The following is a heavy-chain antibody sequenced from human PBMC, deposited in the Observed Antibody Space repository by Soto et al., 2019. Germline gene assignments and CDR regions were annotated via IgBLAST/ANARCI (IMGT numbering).Heavy chain of an antibody. CDR2: ISGPGSIT. D-gene: IGHD3-10*01. CDR1: GSSFSSYA. Sequence: EVQLLESGGGLVQPGGSLRLSCAASGSSFSSYAMNWVRQAPGKGLEWVSSISGPGSITYYADSVKGRFTISRNKSKDTLYMQMNSLRFEDTAEYYCAKGGFWFHYGMDVWGQGTTVTVAS. J-gene: IGHJ6*02. V-gene: IGHV3-23*01. CDR3: AKGGFWFHYGMDV.